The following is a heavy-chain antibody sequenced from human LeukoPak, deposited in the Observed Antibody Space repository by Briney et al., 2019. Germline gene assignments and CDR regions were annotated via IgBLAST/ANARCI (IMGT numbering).Heavy chain of an antibody. V-gene: IGHV3-74*01. CDR1: GFTFTSHW. D-gene: IGHD3-16*01. CDR3: ARDHSRVFGAVMSLWFDP. Sequence: GGSLRLSCAASGFTFTSHWMHWVRQVPGKGLFWVSVISTDGSISGYADSVKGRFTISRDNAKNTVYLQMNSLRAEDTAVYYCARDHSRVFGAVMSLWFDPWGQGNLVTVSS. J-gene: IGHJ5*02. CDR2: ISTDGSIS.